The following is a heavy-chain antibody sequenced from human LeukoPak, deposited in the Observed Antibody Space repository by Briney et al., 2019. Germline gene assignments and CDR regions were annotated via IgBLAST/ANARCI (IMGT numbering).Heavy chain of an antibody. CDR1: GGSISNYY. J-gene: IGHJ6*03. D-gene: IGHD2-2*01. V-gene: IGHV4-4*07. CDR3: ARDKKHCTTTSCHRYYYYYMDV. CDR2: VFSSGST. Sequence: PSKTLSLTCTVSGGSISNYYWSWSRQPAGKGLEWIGRVFSSGSTNYNPSLKSRVTMSVDTSRNQFSLRLKSVTAADTAVYYCARDKKHCTTTSCHRYYYYYMDVWGEGATVTISS.